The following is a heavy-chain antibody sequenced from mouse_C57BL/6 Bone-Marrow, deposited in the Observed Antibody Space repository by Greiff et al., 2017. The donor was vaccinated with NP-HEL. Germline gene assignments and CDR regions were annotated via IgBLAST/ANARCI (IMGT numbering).Heavy chain of an antibody. Sequence: QVQLKQPGAELVRPGSSVKLSCKASGYTFTSYWMDWVKQRPGQGLEWIGNIYTSDSETHYNQKFKDKATLTVDKSSSTAYMQLSSLTSEDSAVYYCARKRLRRLYAMDYWGQGTSVTVSS. V-gene: IGHV1-61*01. D-gene: IGHD2-4*01. CDR2: IYTSDSET. CDR1: GYTFTSYW. J-gene: IGHJ4*01. CDR3: ARKRLRRLYAMDY.